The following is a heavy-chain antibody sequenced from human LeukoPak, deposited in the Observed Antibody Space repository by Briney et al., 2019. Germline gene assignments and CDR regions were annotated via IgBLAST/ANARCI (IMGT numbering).Heavy chain of an antibody. Sequence: PGGSLRLSCAASGFTFSNYGMNWVRQAPGKGLEWVSGITGSGGNTYYADSVKGRFTISRDNSKNTMYLQMNSLKAVDTAVYYCARDLDPSSSPFPYYFDYWGQGTLVTVSS. J-gene: IGHJ4*02. V-gene: IGHV3-23*01. D-gene: IGHD6-6*01. CDR1: GFTFSNYG. CDR2: ITGSGGNT. CDR3: ARDLDPSSSPFPYYFDY.